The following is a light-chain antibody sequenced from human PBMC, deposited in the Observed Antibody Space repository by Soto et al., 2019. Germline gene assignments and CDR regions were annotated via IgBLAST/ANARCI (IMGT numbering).Light chain of an antibody. CDR1: QDIANC. V-gene: IGKV1-27*01. CDR2: TAS. J-gene: IGKJ1*01. Sequence: DIQMTQSPSSLSASVGDRVSITCRASQDIANCLAWYQQKPGKAPTLLIYTASILQTGVPSRFSGTASGTEFTLTISSLQPEDVATYYCQKYNSHPQAFGQGTNVEI. CDR3: QKYNSHPQA.